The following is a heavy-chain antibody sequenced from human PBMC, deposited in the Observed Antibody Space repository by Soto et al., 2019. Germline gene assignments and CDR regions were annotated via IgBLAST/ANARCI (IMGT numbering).Heavy chain of an antibody. J-gene: IGHJ6*02. V-gene: IGHV1-3*05. Sequence: QVQLVQSGAEEKKPGASVKVSCKASGYTFTRYAMHWVRQAPGQRLEWMGWINAGNGNTKYSQKFQGRVTITRDTSASTAYMELSILRSEDTAVYYCARDPSYYGMDVWGQGTTVTVSS. CDR2: INAGNGNT. CDR3: ARDPSYYGMDV. CDR1: GYTFTRYA.